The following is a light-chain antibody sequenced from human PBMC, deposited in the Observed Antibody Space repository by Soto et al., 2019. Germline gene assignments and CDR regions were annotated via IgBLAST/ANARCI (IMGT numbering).Light chain of an antibody. J-gene: IGLJ3*02. CDR1: SPNVGFNA. V-gene: IGLV1-47*02. CDR2: GNS. CDR3: AAWDDSLRGVV. Sequence: QSVLTQPPSASGAPGQRVTLSCIGGSPNVGFNAVNWYQQLPGAAPKLLIHGNSQRPSGVPDRFSGSKSGTSASLAIIGLRAEDEAHYYCAAWDDSLRGVVFGGGTKVTVL.